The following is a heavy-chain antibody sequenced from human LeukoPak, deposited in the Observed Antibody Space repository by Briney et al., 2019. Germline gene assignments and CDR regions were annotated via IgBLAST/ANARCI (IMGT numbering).Heavy chain of an antibody. V-gene: IGHV3-33*01. J-gene: IGHJ4*02. CDR2: IWYDGSHI. Sequence: GGSLRLSCATSGFXFNSYGFHWVRQAPGKGLEWVAIIWYDGSHISYAASVKGRFTISRDKSKSTVYLQMNGLRVEDTAVYYCSRGTGTTDYWGQGTLVTVSS. D-gene: IGHD1-7*01. CDR1: GFXFNSYG. CDR3: SRGTGTTDY.